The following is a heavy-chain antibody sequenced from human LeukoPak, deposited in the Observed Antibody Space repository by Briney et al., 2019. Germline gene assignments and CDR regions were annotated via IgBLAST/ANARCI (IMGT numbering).Heavy chain of an antibody. J-gene: IGHJ4*02. Sequence: SETLSLTCTVSGGSISSYYWSWIWQPPGKGLEWIGYIYYSGSTNYNPSLKSRVTISVDTSKNQFSLKLSSVTAADTAVYYCARGKRYSSGWYHFDYWGQGTLVTVSS. CDR2: IYYSGST. CDR1: GGSISSYY. D-gene: IGHD6-19*01. CDR3: ARGKRYSSGWYHFDY. V-gene: IGHV4-59*08.